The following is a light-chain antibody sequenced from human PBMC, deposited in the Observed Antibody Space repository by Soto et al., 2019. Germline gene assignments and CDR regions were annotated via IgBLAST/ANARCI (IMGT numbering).Light chain of an antibody. CDR3: QQLNSYPIT. J-gene: IGKJ3*01. Sequence: DIQLTPSPSFLSASVGDRVTITCRASQGINNYLGWYQQKPGKAPKLLIYAASTLQSGVPSRFSGSGSGTEFPLTISSLQPEDFATYYCQQLNSYPITFGPGTKVDI. CDR1: QGINNY. CDR2: AAS. V-gene: IGKV1-9*01.